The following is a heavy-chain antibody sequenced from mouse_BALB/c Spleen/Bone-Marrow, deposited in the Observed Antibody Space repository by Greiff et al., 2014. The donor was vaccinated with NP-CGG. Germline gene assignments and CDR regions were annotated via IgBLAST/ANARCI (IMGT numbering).Heavy chain of an antibody. D-gene: IGHD2-2*01. Sequence: EVQLQQSGPELVKPGASVEVSCKASGYSFTDYNMYWVKQSHGKSLEWIGYTDPYNGGTSYNQKFKGKATLTVDKSSSTAFMHLNSLTSEDSAVYYCARSGGYQPLYAMDYWGQGTSVTVSS. J-gene: IGHJ4*01. CDR1: GYSFTDYN. CDR2: TDPYNGGT. V-gene: IGHV1S135*01. CDR3: ARSGGYQPLYAMDY.